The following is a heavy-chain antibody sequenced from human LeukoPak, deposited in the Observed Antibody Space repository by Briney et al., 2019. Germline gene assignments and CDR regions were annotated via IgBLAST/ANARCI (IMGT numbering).Heavy chain of an antibody. D-gene: IGHD3-3*01. Sequence: PSETLSLTCAVYGGSFSGYYWSWIRQPPGKGLEWIGEINHSGSTNYNPSLKSRVTISVDTSKNQFSLKLSSVTAADTAVYYCARGLLRAHYDFWSGPKAWFDPWGQGTLVTVSS. V-gene: IGHV4-34*01. CDR3: ARGLLRAHYDFWSGPKAWFDP. CDR1: GGSFSGYY. CDR2: INHSGST. J-gene: IGHJ5*02.